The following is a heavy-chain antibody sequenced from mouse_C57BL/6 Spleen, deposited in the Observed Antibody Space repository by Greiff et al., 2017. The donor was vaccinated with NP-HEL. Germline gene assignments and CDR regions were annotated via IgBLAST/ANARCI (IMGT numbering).Heavy chain of an antibody. CDR2: ISSGSSTI. CDR3: ARDYYGSSWNYFDY. V-gene: IGHV5-17*01. D-gene: IGHD1-1*01. CDR1: GFTFSDYG. Sequence: VMLVESGGGLVKPGGSLKLSCAASGFTFSDYGMHWVRQAPEKGLEWVAYISSGSSTIYYADTVKGRFTISRDNAKNTLFLQMTSLRSEDTAMYYCARDYYGSSWNYFDYWGQGTTLTVSS. J-gene: IGHJ2*01.